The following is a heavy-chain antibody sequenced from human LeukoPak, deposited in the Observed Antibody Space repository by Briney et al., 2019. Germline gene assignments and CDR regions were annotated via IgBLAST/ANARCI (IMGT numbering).Heavy chain of an antibody. CDR1: GGSISSSSYY. V-gene: IGHV4-39*01. CDR3: AGRTTVNGFDP. D-gene: IGHD4-17*01. J-gene: IGHJ5*02. Sequence: SETLSLTCTVSGGSISSSSYYWGWIRQPPGKGLEWIGSIYYSGSTYYNPSLKSRVTISVDTSKNQFSLKLSSVTAADTAVYYCAGRTTVNGFDPWGQGTLVTVSS. CDR2: IYYSGST.